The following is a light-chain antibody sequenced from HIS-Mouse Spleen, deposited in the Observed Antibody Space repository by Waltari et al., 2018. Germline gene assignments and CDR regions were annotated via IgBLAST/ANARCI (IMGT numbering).Light chain of an antibody. CDR1: QSISSW. CDR2: KAS. J-gene: IGKJ2*01. CDR3: QQYYSTYYT. Sequence: DIQMTQSPSTLSASVGDRVTITCRASQSISSWLAWYQQKPGKAPKLLIYKASSLESGVPSRFSGSGSGTDFTLTISSLQAEDVAVYYCQQYYSTYYTFGQGTKLEIK. V-gene: IGKV1-5*03.